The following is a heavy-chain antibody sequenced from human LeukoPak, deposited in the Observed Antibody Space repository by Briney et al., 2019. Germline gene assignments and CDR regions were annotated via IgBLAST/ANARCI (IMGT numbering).Heavy chain of an antibody. Sequence: SETLSLTCAVYGGSFSGYYWSWIRQPPGKGLEWIGEINHSGSTNYNPSLKSRVTISVDTSKNHFSLKLSSVTAADTAVYYCARGVAVAVHYYYYMDVWGKGTTVTVSS. CDR1: GGSFSGYY. V-gene: IGHV4-34*01. J-gene: IGHJ6*03. CDR3: ARGVAVAVHYYYYMDV. D-gene: IGHD6-19*01. CDR2: INHSGST.